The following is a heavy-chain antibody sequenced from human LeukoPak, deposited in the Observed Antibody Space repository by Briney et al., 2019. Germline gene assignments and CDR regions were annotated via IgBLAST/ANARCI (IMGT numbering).Heavy chain of an antibody. J-gene: IGHJ3*02. Sequence: SETLSLTCTVSGGSISSSNCYWGWIRQPPGKGLEWIGSIYYSGGTYYNASLKSRVTISIDTSKNQFSLKLSSVTAADTAVYYCARDHPGGRAFDMWGQGTMVTVSS. CDR3: ARDHPGGRAFDM. D-gene: IGHD2-15*01. V-gene: IGHV4-39*07. CDR2: IYYSGGT. CDR1: GGSISSSNCY.